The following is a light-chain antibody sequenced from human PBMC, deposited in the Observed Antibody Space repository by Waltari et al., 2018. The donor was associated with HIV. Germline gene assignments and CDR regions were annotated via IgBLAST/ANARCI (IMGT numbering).Light chain of an antibody. V-gene: IGKV4-1*01. Sequence: DIVMTQSPDSLAVPLGERATINCKSNQSVLYNSNNKNYLAWYQHKVGQPPRLLIYWASTRESGVPDRFSGSGSGTDFTLTITSLQAEDVAVYYCHQYYTTPRTFGQGTKVEI. J-gene: IGKJ1*01. CDR1: QSVLYNSNNKNY. CDR3: HQYYTTPRT. CDR2: WAS.